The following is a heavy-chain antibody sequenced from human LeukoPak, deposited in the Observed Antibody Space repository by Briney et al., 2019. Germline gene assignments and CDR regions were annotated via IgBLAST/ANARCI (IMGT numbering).Heavy chain of an antibody. V-gene: IGHV3-7*01. CDR3: ARTFASDYGDYWFDY. CDR1: GFTFRSYW. Sequence: GGSLRLSCAASGFTFRSYWMSWVRQAPGKGLEWVANINQGGSVQYYMDSVKGRFTISRDDAKNSLYVQMNSLRDEDTAVYYCARTFASDYGDYWFDYWGQGTLVTVSS. D-gene: IGHD4-17*01. CDR2: INQGGSVQ. J-gene: IGHJ4*02.